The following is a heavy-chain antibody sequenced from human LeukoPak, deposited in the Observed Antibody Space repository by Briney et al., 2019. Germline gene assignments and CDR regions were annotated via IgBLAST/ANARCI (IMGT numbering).Heavy chain of an antibody. D-gene: IGHD6-19*01. J-gene: IGHJ5*02. Sequence: GASVKVSCKASGYTFTGYYMHWVRQAPGQGLEWMGWINPNSGGTNYAQKFQGRVTMTRDTSISTAYMELSRLRSDDMAVYYCARNGKSASSGWYVSWFDPWGQGTLVTVSS. V-gene: IGHV1-2*02. CDR1: GYTFTGYY. CDR3: ARNGKSASSGWYVSWFDP. CDR2: INPNSGGT.